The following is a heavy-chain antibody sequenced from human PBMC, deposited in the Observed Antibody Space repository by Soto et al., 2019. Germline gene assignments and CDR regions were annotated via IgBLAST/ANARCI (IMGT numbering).Heavy chain of an antibody. CDR1: GGSISSGGYY. CDR3: ARDPSAGGYFYY. CDR2: IYYSGST. V-gene: IGHV4-31*03. Sequence: QVQLQESGPGLVKPSQTLSLTCTVSGGSISSGGYYWSWIRQHPGKGLEWIGYIYYSGSTYYNPSHKSRVTISGDTSKPHFPLTLSSVTAADTAVYFCARDPSAGGYFYYWGQGTLVTVSS. J-gene: IGHJ4*02. D-gene: IGHD1-26*01.